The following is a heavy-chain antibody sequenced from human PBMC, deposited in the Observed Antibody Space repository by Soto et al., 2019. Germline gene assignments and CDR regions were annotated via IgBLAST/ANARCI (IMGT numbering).Heavy chain of an antibody. Sequence: QTGGSLRLSCAASGFTFSSYSMNWVRQAPGKGLEWVSYISSSSSTIYYADSVKGRFTISRDNAKNSLYLQMNSLRDEDTAVYYCARDLQKITGTTHLDYWGQGTLVTVSS. V-gene: IGHV3-48*02. CDR3: ARDLQKITGTTHLDY. J-gene: IGHJ4*02. D-gene: IGHD1-20*01. CDR2: ISSSSSTI. CDR1: GFTFSSYS.